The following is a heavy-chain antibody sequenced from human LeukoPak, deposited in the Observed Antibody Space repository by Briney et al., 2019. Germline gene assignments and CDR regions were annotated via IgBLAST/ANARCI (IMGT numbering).Heavy chain of an antibody. J-gene: IGHJ4*02. CDR3: ARVKDYIAAPGGDY. V-gene: IGHV4-38-2*02. CDR2: IYHSGST. D-gene: IGHD6-6*01. Sequence: KSSETLSLTCTVSGYSISSGYYWGWIRQPPGKGLEWIGSIYHSGSTYYNPSLKSRVTISVDTSKNQFSLKLSSVTAADTAVYYCARVKDYIAAPGGDYWGQGTLVTVSS. CDR1: GYSISSGYY.